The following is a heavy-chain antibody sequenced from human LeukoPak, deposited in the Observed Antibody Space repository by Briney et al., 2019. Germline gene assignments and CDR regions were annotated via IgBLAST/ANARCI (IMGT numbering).Heavy chain of an antibody. Sequence: ASVKVSCKASGYTFTSYYMHWVRQAPGQGLEWMGIINPSGGSTSYAQKFQGRVTMTRDTSTSTVYMELSSLRSEDTAVYYCARGERSYYDFWSGYGKFDPWGQGTLVTVSP. J-gene: IGHJ5*02. CDR2: INPSGGST. CDR3: ARGERSYYDFWSGYGKFDP. CDR1: GYTFTSYY. D-gene: IGHD3-3*01. V-gene: IGHV1-46*01.